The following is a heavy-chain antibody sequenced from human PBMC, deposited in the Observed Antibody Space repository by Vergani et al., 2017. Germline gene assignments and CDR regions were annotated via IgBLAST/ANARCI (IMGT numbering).Heavy chain of an antibody. Sequence: VELLESGGGLAQPGGSLRVSCSASGFRVTTYYMSWVRQAPGKGLEWVSVIKSDGRTSYAESVRGRFTISRDTSRNAVYLQMNILRVEDTGVYYCTRSKCSGTTCYGHYFDLWGHGIMVTVSS. D-gene: IGHD2-15*01. J-gene: IGHJ4*01. CDR3: TRSKCSGTTCYGHYFDL. V-gene: IGHV3-66*02. CDR1: GFRVTTYY. CDR2: IKSDGRT.